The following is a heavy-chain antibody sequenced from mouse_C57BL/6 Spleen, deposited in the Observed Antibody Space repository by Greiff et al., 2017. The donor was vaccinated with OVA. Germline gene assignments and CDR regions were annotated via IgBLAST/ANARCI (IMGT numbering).Heavy chain of an antibody. Sequence: VMLVESGPELVKPGASVKISCKASGYAFSSSWMNWVKQRPGKGLEWIGRIYPGDGDTNYNGKFKGKATLTADKSSSTAYMQLSSLTSEDSAVYFCARKGTTVVHFDYWGQGTTLTVSS. D-gene: IGHD1-1*01. J-gene: IGHJ2*01. CDR2: IYPGDGDT. V-gene: IGHV1-82*01. CDR3: ARKGTTVVHFDY. CDR1: GYAFSSSW.